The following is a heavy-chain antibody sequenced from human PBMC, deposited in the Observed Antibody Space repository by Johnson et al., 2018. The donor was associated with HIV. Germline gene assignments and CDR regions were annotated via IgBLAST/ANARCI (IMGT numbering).Heavy chain of an antibody. CDR3: ARTLRPGPDTFDI. V-gene: IGHV3-66*01. CDR2: IYSGGST. D-gene: IGHD5-12*01. Sequence: MQLVESGGGLVQPGGSLRLSCAASGFTVSSNYMSWVRQAPGKGLEWVSVIYSGGSTYYADSVKGILTISRDNSKNTLYLQMNSLRAEDTAVYYCARTLRPGPDTFDIWGQGTMVTVSS. CDR1: GFTVSSNY. J-gene: IGHJ3*02.